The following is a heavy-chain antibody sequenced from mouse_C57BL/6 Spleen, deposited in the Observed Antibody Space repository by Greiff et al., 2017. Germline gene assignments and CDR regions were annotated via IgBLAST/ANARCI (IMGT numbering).Heavy chain of an antibody. CDR1: GYTFTSYW. J-gene: IGHJ4*01. V-gene: IGHV1-72*01. D-gene: IGHD1-1*01. Sequence: QVQLQQPGAELVKPGASVKLSCKASGYTFTSYWMHWVKQRPGRGLEWIGRIDPNSGGTKYNEKFKSKATLTVDKPSSTAYMQLSRLTSEDSAVYYCARRGYGSPYYYAMDDGGQGTSVTVSS. CDR3: ARRGYGSPYYYAMDD. CDR2: IDPNSGGT.